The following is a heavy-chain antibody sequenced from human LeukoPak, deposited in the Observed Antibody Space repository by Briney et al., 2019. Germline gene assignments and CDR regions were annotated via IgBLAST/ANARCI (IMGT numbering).Heavy chain of an antibody. V-gene: IGHV3-15*01. J-gene: IGHJ4*02. CDR1: GLAFSNAW. CDR2: IKSKIDGETT. Sequence: GGSLRLSCAVSGLAFSNAWMSWVRQAPGKGLEWVGRIKSKIDGETTDYAATVKGRFTISRDDSKNTLYLQMSSLKTEDTAVYYCTTGFPLRYYFDYWGQGTLVTVSS. CDR3: TTGFPLRYYFDY.